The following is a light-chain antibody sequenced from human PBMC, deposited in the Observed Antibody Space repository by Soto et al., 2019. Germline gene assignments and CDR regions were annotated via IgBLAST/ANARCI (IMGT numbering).Light chain of an antibody. CDR2: SNN. J-gene: IGLJ2*01. Sequence: YVLTAPPRASVYTAQKAFISCYGSSSNIGGTNYAYWYQQLPGAAPKLLMHSNNLRPSGVPERISGSKFGTAASLAISGLRSEDEAVYYCASWDDRLGAVIFGGGTKVTVL. CDR1: SSNIGGTNY. V-gene: IGLV1-47*02. CDR3: ASWDDRLGAVI.